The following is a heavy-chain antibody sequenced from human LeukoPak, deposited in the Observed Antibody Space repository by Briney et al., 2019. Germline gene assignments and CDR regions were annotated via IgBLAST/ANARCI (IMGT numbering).Heavy chain of an antibody. J-gene: IGHJ4*02. D-gene: IGHD5-12*01. CDR1: GFTFSSYA. CDR3: ANIGYSGYDWDY. V-gene: IGHV3-23*01. Sequence: GGSLRLSCAASGFTFSSYAMSWVRQAPGKGLERVSATSGSGGSTYYADSVKGRFTISRDNSKNTLYLQMNSLRAEDTAVYYCANIGYSGYDWDYWGQGTLVTVSS. CDR2: TSGSGGST.